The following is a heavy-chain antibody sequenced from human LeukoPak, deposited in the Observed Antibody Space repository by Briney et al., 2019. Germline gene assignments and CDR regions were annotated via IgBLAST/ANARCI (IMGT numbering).Heavy chain of an antibody. J-gene: IGHJ5*02. Sequence: PGGALRLSCAASGCTFMNYVLSWVRQAPGKGLEWVSTISGSGVSTYYADSVKGRFTISRDNSKNTLYLQMSSLRADDTAVYYCVKGRGGYCFDPWGQGTLVTVSS. CDR3: VKGRGGYCFDP. CDR2: ISGSGVST. V-gene: IGHV3-23*01. CDR1: GCTFMNYV.